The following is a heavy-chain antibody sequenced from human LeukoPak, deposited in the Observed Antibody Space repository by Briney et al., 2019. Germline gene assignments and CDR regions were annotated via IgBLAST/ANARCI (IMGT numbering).Heavy chain of an antibody. D-gene: IGHD4-17*01. CDR2: INPTHGGT. CDR1: GYTFTGYY. Sequence: ASVKVSCKASGYTFTGYYIHWVQQAPGQGLEWMGWINPTHGGTNFAQKFQGRVTMTRDTSITTAYMELSRLTSDDTAMYYCAIVTTADGYWGQGTPLTVSS. J-gene: IGHJ4*02. V-gene: IGHV1-2*02. CDR3: AIVTTADGY.